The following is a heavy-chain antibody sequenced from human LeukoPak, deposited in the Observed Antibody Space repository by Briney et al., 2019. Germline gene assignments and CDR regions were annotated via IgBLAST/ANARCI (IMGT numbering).Heavy chain of an antibody. J-gene: IGHJ5*02. CDR1: GFTFSSYE. CDR2: ISSSGSTI. CDR3: ARAGSGRSPDWFDP. V-gene: IGHV3-48*03. Sequence: GGSLRLSCAASGFTFSSYEMNWVRQAPGKGLEWVSYISSSGSTIYYADSVKGRFAISRDNAKNSLYLQMNSLRAEDTAVYYCARAGSGRSPDWFDPWGQGTLVTVSS. D-gene: IGHD1-26*01.